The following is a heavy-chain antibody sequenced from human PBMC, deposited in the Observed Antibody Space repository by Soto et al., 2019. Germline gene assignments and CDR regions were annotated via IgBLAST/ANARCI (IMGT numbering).Heavy chain of an antibody. CDR2: IRSKAYGGTT. CDR3: ARDRAPGYSSSSRYYFDY. Sequence: GGSLRLSCTASGFTFGDYAMSWFRQAPGKGLEWVGFIRSKAYGGTTEYAASVKGRFTISRDDSKSIAYLQMNSLKTEDTAVYYCARDRAPGYSSSSRYYFDYWGQGTLVTVSS. D-gene: IGHD6-6*01. CDR1: GFTFGDYA. V-gene: IGHV3-49*03. J-gene: IGHJ4*02.